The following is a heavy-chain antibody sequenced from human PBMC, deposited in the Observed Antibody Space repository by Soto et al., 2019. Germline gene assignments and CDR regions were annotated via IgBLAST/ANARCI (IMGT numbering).Heavy chain of an antibody. CDR3: ARARVLRYFDWLLQADDAFDI. J-gene: IGHJ3*02. CDR2: MNPNSGNT. CDR1: AYTFTSYD. D-gene: IGHD3-9*01. Sequence: AAVKVSCEASAYTFTSYDINWVRQATGQGLEWMGWMNPNSGNTGYAQKFQGRVTMTRNTSISTAYMELSSLRSEDTAVYYCARARVLRYFDWLLQADDAFDIWGQGTMVTVSS. V-gene: IGHV1-8*01.